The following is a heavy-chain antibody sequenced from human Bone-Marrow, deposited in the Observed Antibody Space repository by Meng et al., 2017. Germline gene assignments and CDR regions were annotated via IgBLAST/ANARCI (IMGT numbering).Heavy chain of an antibody. CDR2: MYSGGDT. CDR3: ATGETRYWFDP. V-gene: IGHV3-53*01. J-gene: IGHJ5*02. D-gene: IGHD1-26*01. Sequence: EVQLVEAGGGLIQPGVSLRPSCAASGFTVSSKYMSWVRQSPGKGLEWVSVMYSGGDTHYTDSVKGRFTISRDNSKNTLYLQMNNLRAEDTAVYYCATGETRYWFDPWGQGTLVTVSS. CDR1: GFTVSSKY.